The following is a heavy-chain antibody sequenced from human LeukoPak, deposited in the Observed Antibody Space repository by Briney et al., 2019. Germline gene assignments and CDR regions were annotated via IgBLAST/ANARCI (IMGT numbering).Heavy chain of an antibody. D-gene: IGHD2-8*01. J-gene: IGHJ6*02. Sequence: GRSLRLSCAASGFTFSSYAMHWVRQAPGKGLEWVAVISYDGSNKYYADSVKGRLTISRDNSKNTLYLQMNSLRAEDTAVYYCARGYCTNGVCQKGPYYYGMDVWGQGTTVTVSS. CDR2: ISYDGSNK. CDR1: GFTFSSYA. CDR3: ARGYCTNGVCQKGPYYYGMDV. V-gene: IGHV3-30-3*01.